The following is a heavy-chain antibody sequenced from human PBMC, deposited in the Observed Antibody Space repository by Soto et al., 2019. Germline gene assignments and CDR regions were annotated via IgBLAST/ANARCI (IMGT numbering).Heavy chain of an antibody. J-gene: IGHJ3*02. CDR2: IYYSGST. CDR1: GGSISSGDYY. Sequence: QVQLQESGPGLVKPSQTLSLTCTVSGGSISSGDYYWSWIRQPPGKGLEWIGYIYYSGSTYYNPSLKSRVTISVDTSKNQFSLKLTSVTPADTAVYYCARVNWNYEGAFDIWGQGTMVTVSS. D-gene: IGHD1-7*01. V-gene: IGHV4-30-4*01. CDR3: ARVNWNYEGAFDI.